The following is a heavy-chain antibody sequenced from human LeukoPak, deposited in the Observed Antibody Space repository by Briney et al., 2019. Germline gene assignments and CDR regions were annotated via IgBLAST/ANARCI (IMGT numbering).Heavy chain of an antibody. D-gene: IGHD6-19*01. J-gene: IGHJ6*02. CDR3: ARTIPKIAVAGFWNYCYGMDV. Sequence: SETLSLTCTVSGGSISSGGYYWSWIRQHPGKGLEWIGYIYYSGSTYYNPSLKSRVTISVDTSKNQFSLKLSSVTAADTAVYYCARTIPKIAVAGFWNYCYGMDVWGQGTTVTVSS. CDR1: GGSISSGGYY. CDR2: IYYSGST. V-gene: IGHV4-31*03.